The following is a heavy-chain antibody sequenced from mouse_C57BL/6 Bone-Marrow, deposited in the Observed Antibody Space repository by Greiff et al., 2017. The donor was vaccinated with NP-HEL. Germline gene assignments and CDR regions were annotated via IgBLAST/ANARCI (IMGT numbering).Heavy chain of an antibody. CDR2: INPNNGGT. CDR1: GYTFTDYY. CDR3: ALYYYGFDY. J-gene: IGHJ2*01. D-gene: IGHD1-1*01. V-gene: IGHV1-26*01. Sequence: EVQLQQSGPELVKPGASVKISCKASGYTFTDYYMNWVKQSHGKSLEWIGDINPNNGGTSYNQKFKGKATLTVDKSSSTAYMELRSLTSEDSAVYYCALYYYGFDYWGQGTTLTVSS.